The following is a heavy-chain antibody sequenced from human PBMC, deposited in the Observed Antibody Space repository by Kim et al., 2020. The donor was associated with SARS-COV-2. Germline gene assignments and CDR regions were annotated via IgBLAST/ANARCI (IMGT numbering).Heavy chain of an antibody. J-gene: IGHJ4*02. CDR2: VYYSGST. CDR1: GGSISSSTYY. Sequence: SETLSLTCTVSGGSISSSTYYWGWIRQPPGKGLQWIGSVYYSGSTHYNPSLKSRVTISVDTSKNQFSLILISVTAADTAVFYCARHAPNTSNRPFDYWGQGTLVTVSS. V-gene: IGHV4-39*01. CDR3: ARHAPNTSNRPFDY. D-gene: IGHD2-2*02.